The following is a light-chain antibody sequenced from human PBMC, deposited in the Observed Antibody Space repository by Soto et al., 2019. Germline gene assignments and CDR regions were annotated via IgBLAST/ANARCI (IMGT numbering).Light chain of an antibody. Sequence: EIVLTQSPATLSLSPGERATLSCRASQSVSSYLAWYQHKPGLAPRLLIYDASNRATGIPARFSGSGSVTDFTPTISSLEPEDFAVYYCQHRSNWPLTFGGGTKVEIK. J-gene: IGKJ4*01. CDR2: DAS. CDR1: QSVSSY. V-gene: IGKV3-11*01. CDR3: QHRSNWPLT.